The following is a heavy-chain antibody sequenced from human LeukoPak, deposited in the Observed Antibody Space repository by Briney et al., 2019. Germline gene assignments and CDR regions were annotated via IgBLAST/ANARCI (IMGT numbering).Heavy chain of an antibody. V-gene: IGHV4-34*01. CDR3: ARAYCGGDCYPINWFDP. CDR1: GGSFSGYY. Sequence: SETLSLTCAVYGGSFSGYYWSWIRQPPGKGLEWSGEINHSGSTNYNPSLKSRVTISVDTSKNQFSLKLSSVTAADTAVYYCARAYCGGDCYPINWFDPWGQGTLVTVSS. D-gene: IGHD2-21*01. J-gene: IGHJ5*02. CDR2: INHSGST.